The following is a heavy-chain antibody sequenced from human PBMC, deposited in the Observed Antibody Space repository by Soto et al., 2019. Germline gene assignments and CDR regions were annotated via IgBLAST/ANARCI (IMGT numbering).Heavy chain of an antibody. D-gene: IGHD6-13*01. J-gene: IGHJ4*02. V-gene: IGHV4-38-2*01. CDR2: IYHTGTT. CDR3: ARYRREAVAGYTLDN. CDR1: GDSITSIYH. Sequence: PSETLSLTCAVSGDSITSIYHWAWIRQPPGRGLEWVASIYHTGTTYYNPSLKSRVTISVDTSKNQFSLNLRSVTAADSAVYYCARYRREAVAGYTLDNWGQGILVTVSS.